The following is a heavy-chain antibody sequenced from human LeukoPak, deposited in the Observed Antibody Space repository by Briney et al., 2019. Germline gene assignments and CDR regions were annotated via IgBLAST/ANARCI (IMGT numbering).Heavy chain of an antibody. Sequence: ASVKVSCKASGYTFTSYDFNWVRQATGQRPEWMGWMNPNSGNTGYAQKFQGRVTMTRNTSISTAYMELSSLRSEDTAVYYCHLFGYYYDSSGSPNAFDIWGQGTMVTVSS. D-gene: IGHD3-22*01. V-gene: IGHV1-8*01. CDR1: GYTFTSYD. J-gene: IGHJ3*02. CDR3: HLFGYYYDSSGSPNAFDI. CDR2: MNPNSGNT.